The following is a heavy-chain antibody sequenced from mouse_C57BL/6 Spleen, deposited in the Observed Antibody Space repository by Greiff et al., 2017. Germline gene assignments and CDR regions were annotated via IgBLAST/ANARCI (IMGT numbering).Heavy chain of an antibody. J-gene: IGHJ2*01. V-gene: IGHV1-63*01. Sequence: VQLQQSGAELVRPGTSVKMSCKASGYTFTNYWIGWAKQRPGHGLEWIGDIYPGGGYTNYNAKFKGKATLTADKSSSTAYMQVSSLTAEDAANYDCARRQAQARHDYWGQGTTRTVSS. CDR1: GYTFTNYW. CDR2: IYPGGGYT. D-gene: IGHD3-2*02. CDR3: ARRQAQARHDY.